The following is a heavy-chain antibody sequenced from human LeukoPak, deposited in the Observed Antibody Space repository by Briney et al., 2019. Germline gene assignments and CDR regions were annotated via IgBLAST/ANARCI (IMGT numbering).Heavy chain of an antibody. J-gene: IGHJ6*04. V-gene: IGHV3-30*04. CDR2: ISYDGSNK. CDR3: ARDVRYCSSTSCYAGSYYYGMDV. D-gene: IGHD2-2*01. CDR1: GFTFSSYA. Sequence: GGSLRLSCAASGFTFSSYAMHWVRQAPGKGLEWVAVISYDGSNKYYADSVKGRFTISRDNSKNTLYLQTNSLRAEDTAVYYCARDVRYCSSTSCYAGSYYYGMDVWGKGTTVTVCS.